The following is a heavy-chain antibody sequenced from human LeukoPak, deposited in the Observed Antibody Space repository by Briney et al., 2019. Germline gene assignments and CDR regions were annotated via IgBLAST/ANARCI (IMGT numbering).Heavy chain of an antibody. Sequence: ASVKVSCKASGYTFTSYDINWVRQATGQGLEWMGWMNPNSGNTGYAQKFQGRVIMTRNTSISTAYMELSSLRSEDTAVYYCARSMVRGVDDAFDIWGQGTMVTVSS. CDR2: MNPNSGNT. V-gene: IGHV1-8*01. J-gene: IGHJ3*02. CDR1: GYTFTSYD. D-gene: IGHD3-10*01. CDR3: ARSMVRGVDDAFDI.